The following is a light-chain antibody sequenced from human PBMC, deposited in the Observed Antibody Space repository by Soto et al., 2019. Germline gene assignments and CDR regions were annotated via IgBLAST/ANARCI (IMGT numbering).Light chain of an antibody. J-gene: IGKJ1*01. Sequence: EIVMTQSPATLSVSPGERATLSCRASQSVSSNLAWYQQKPGQAPRLLIYGASTRATGTPARFSGSGSGTECTLTISSLQSEDFAVYYCQQYYNWLGTFGQGTKVEIK. CDR2: GAS. CDR1: QSVSSN. V-gene: IGKV3-15*01. CDR3: QQYYNWLGT.